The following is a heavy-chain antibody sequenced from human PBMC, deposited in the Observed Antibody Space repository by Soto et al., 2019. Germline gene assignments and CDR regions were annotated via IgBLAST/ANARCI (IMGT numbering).Heavy chain of an antibody. Sequence: GESLKISCKGSGYSFTSYWISWVRQMPGKGLEWMGRIDPSDSYTNYSPSFQGHVTISADKSISTAYLQWSSLKASDTAMYYCARHPDIVVVPAAKSGAFDIWGQGTMVTVSS. CDR2: IDPSDSYT. CDR1: GYSFTSYW. J-gene: IGHJ3*02. D-gene: IGHD2-2*01. CDR3: ARHPDIVVVPAAKSGAFDI. V-gene: IGHV5-10-1*01.